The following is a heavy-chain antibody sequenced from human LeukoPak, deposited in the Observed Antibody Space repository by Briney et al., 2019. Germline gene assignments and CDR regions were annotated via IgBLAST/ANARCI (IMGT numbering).Heavy chain of an antibody. D-gene: IGHD2-2*01. J-gene: IGHJ6*03. CDR2: INWNGGST. V-gene: IGHV3-20*04. CDR1: RFTFDDYG. CDR3: ARDSMPDCSSTSCYDAYYYYMDV. Sequence: GGSLRLSCAASRFTFDDYGMSWVRQAPGKGLGWVSGINWNGGSTGYADSVKGRFTISRDNAKNSLYLQMNSLRAEDTALYYCARDSMPDCSSTSCYDAYYYYMDVWGKGTTVTVSS.